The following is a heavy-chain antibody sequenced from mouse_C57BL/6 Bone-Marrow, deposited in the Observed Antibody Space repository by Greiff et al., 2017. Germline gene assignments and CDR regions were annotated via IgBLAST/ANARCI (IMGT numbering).Heavy chain of an antibody. V-gene: IGHV1-61*01. CDR3: ARFNDYDGGYAMDY. D-gene: IGHD2-4*01. CDR2: IYPSDSET. CDR1: GYTFTSYW. Sequence: QVQLQQPGAELVRPGSSVKLSCKASGYTFTSYWMDWVKQRPGQGLEWIGNIYPSDSETHYNQKFKDKATLTVDKSSSTAYMQLSSLTFEDSAVYYCARFNDYDGGYAMDYWGQGTSVTVSS. J-gene: IGHJ4*01.